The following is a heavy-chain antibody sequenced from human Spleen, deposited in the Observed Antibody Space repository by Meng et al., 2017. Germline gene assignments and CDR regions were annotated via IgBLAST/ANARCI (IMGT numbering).Heavy chain of an antibody. CDR3: AREGRFYYDRSGYYFFQY. D-gene: IGHD3-22*01. V-gene: IGHV4-61*02. CDR2: IDSSGST. J-gene: IGHJ1*01. Sequence: QVKLQGAGPGLVKPSQTLSLTCTVSGDSISSESYYWSWIRQSAGKGLEWIGRIDSSGSTNYNPSLESRVTISVDTSKNQLSLKLSSVTAADTAVYYCAREGRFYYDRSGYYFFQYWGQGTLVTVSS. CDR1: GDSISSESYY.